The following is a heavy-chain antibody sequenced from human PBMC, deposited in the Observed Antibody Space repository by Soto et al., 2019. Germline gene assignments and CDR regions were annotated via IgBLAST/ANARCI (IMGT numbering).Heavy chain of an antibody. V-gene: IGHV3-9*01. D-gene: IGHD2-2*01. CDR2: ISWKSGTI. CDR3: AKDMSGRSDSWLNWFDP. J-gene: IGHJ5*02. CDR1: GFTFDDYV. Sequence: DVQLVESGGGLVQPGGSLRLSCAASGFTFDDYVMHWVRQAPRKGLEWVSGISWKSGTIGYAHSVQGRFTISRDNAKNSLYLQMSSLRTEDTAFYYCAKDMSGRSDSWLNWFDPWGQGTLVTVSS.